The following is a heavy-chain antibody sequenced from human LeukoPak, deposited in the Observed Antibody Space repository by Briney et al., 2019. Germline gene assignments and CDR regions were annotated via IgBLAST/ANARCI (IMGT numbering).Heavy chain of an antibody. D-gene: IGHD2-2*02. J-gene: IGHJ4*02. CDR3: ARGPIPDY. V-gene: IGHV3-43D*03. CDR2: ISWDGGST. CDR1: GFTFDDYA. Sequence: PGGSLRLSCAASGFTFDDYAMHWVRQAPGKGLEWVSLISWDGGSTYYADSVKGRFTISRDNAKNSLYLQMNSLRAEDTAVYYCARGPIPDYWGQGTLVTVSS.